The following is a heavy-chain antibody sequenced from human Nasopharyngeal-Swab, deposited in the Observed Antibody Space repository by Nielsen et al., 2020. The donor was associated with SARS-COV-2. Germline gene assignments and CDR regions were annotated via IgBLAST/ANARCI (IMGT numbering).Heavy chain of an antibody. CDR3: AKGRSDSYYTYFDS. CDR2: ITKDAKTT. CDR1: TFTFDDYA. J-gene: IGHJ4*02. V-gene: IGHV3-43*02. D-gene: IGHD2-21*02. Sequence: GESLKISCAASTFTFDDYALHWVRQAPGKGLQWLSLITKDAKTTQYADSVKRRFTISRDNSKKSLYLQMSGLRPEDTAFYFCAKGRSDSYYTYFDSWGQGTLVTVSS.